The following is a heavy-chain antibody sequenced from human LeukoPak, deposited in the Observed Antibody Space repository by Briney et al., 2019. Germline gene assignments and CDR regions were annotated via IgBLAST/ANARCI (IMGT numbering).Heavy chain of an antibody. CDR1: GYTFTSYY. V-gene: IGHV1-46*01. D-gene: IGHD5-18*01. Sequence: ASVKVSCKVSGYTFTSYYMHWVRQAPGQGLEWMGIINPSGGSTSYAQKFQGRATMTRDTSTSTVYMELSSLRSEDTAVYYCARGTEERDTAMAGGFDYWGQGTLVTVSS. CDR2: INPSGGST. J-gene: IGHJ4*02. CDR3: ARGTEERDTAMAGGFDY.